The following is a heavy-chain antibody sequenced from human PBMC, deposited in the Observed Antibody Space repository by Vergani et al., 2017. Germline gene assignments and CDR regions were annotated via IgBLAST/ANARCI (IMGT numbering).Heavy chain of an antibody. CDR3: ARDDTYYDSSGYYYYYYGMDV. Sequence: VQLVESGGGLVKPGGSLRLSCAASGFTFSSYSMNWVRQAPGKGLEWVSSISSSSSYIYYADSVKGRFTISRDNAKNSLYLQMNSLRAEDTAVYYCARDDTYYDSSGYYYYYYGMDVWGQGTTVTVSS. V-gene: IGHV3-21*01. CDR1: GFTFSSYS. D-gene: IGHD3-22*01. J-gene: IGHJ6*02. CDR2: ISSSSSYI.